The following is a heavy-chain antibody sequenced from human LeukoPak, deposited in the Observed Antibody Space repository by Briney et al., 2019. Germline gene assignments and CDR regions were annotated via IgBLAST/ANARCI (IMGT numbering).Heavy chain of an antibody. Sequence: GGSLRLSCAASGFSFSSYVMHWVRQAPGKGLEWVAVIWYDGSNKYYADSMRGRFTISRDNSENTLYLQMNSLRAEDTAVYYCAKPYYYGSRSYMDYWGQGTLVTVSS. CDR2: IWYDGSNK. D-gene: IGHD3-10*01. V-gene: IGHV3-30*02. CDR1: GFSFSSYV. J-gene: IGHJ4*02. CDR3: AKPYYYGSRSYMDY.